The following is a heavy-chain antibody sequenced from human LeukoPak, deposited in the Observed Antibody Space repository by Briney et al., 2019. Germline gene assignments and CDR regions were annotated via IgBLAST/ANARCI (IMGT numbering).Heavy chain of an antibody. Sequence: GGSLRLSCEASGFSFGNYWMSWVRQAPGKGLEWVSVIYSGGSTYYADSVKGRFTISRDNSKNTLYLQMNSLRAEDTAVYYCARDSSYDSSGGFDYWGQGTLVTVSS. D-gene: IGHD3-22*01. V-gene: IGHV3-66*01. CDR2: IYSGGST. CDR1: GFSFGNYW. J-gene: IGHJ4*02. CDR3: ARDSSYDSSGGFDY.